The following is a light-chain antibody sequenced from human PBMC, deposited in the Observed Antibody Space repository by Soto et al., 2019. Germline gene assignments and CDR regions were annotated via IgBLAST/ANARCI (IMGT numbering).Light chain of an antibody. CDR2: LGS. J-gene: IGKJ1*01. V-gene: IGKV2-28*01. CDR1: QSLLHSNGYNY. CDR3: MQALQTPWT. Sequence: DIVMTQSPLSLPVTPGEPASISCRSSQSLLHSNGYNYLDWYLQKPGQSPQFLIYLGSHRASGVPDRFSGSASGTDFTLKITRVEAEDVGVYYCMQALQTPWTFGQGTKVEIK.